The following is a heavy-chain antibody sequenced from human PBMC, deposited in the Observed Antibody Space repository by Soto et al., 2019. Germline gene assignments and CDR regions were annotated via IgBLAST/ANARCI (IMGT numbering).Heavy chain of an antibody. CDR1: GFTFSSYA. CDR3: AREVLGWFDP. Sequence: QVQLVESGGGVVQPGRSLRLSCAASGFTFSSYAMHWVRQAPGKGLEWVAVISYDGSNKYYADSVKGRFTISRDNSKHTLYLKMNSLRAEDTAVYYCAREVLGWFDPWGQGTLVTVSS. CDR2: ISYDGSNK. J-gene: IGHJ5*02. V-gene: IGHV3-30-3*01. D-gene: IGHD1-20*01.